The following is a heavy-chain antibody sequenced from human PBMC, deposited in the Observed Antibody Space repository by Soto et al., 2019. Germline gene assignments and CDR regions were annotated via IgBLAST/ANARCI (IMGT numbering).Heavy chain of an antibody. CDR3: TTAPNVLLWFGGLPFDY. Sequence: VGSLRLSCAASGFTFSNAWMSWVRQAPGKGLEWVGRIKSKTDGGTTDYAAPVKGRFTISRDDSKNTLYLQMNSLKTEDTAVYYCTTAPNVLLWFGGLPFDYWGQGTLVTVSS. CDR2: IKSKTDGGTT. V-gene: IGHV3-15*01. J-gene: IGHJ4*02. CDR1: GFTFSNAW. D-gene: IGHD3-10*01.